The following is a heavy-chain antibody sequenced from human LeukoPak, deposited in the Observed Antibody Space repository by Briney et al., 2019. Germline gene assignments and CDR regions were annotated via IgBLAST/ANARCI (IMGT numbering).Heavy chain of an antibody. J-gene: IGHJ4*02. CDR2: IYYSGST. CDR3: ARSIWFGEFI. CDR1: GGSISSYY. D-gene: IGHD3-10*01. Sequence: KTSETLSLTCTVSGGSISSYYWSWIRQPPGKGLEWIGYIYYSGSTNYNPSLKSRVTISVDTSKNQFSLKLSSVTAADTAVYYCARSIWFGEFIWGQGTLVTVSS. V-gene: IGHV4-59*01.